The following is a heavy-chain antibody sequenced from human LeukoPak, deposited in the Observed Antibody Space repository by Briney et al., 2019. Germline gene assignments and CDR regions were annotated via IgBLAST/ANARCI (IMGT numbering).Heavy chain of an antibody. CDR3: ARGYCSSTICFQYFHH. CDR2: IYYSGST. D-gene: IGHD2-2*01. CDR1: GGSISSSSYY. J-gene: IGHJ1*01. V-gene: IGHV4-61*05. Sequence: PSETLSLTCTVSGGSISSSSYYWGWIRQPPGKGLEWIGYIYYSGSTNYNPSLKSRVAISVDTSKNQFSLKLNSVTAADTAVYYCARGYCSSTICFQYFHHWGQGTLVTVSS.